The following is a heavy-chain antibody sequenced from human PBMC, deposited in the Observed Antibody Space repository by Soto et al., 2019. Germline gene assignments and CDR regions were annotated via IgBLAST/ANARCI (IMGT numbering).Heavy chain of an antibody. CDR3: AKHSDYYGSGIYTDH. J-gene: IGHJ4*02. D-gene: IGHD3-10*01. CDR1: GFTFSSYA. CDR2: ISGSGGST. V-gene: IGHV3-23*01. Sequence: GGSLRLSCAASGFTFSSYAMSWVRQTPGKGLEWVSIISGSGGSTYYADSVKGRFTISRDNSKNTLFLRVNSLRAEDTAVYYCAKHSDYYGSGIYTDHWGQGTLVTVS.